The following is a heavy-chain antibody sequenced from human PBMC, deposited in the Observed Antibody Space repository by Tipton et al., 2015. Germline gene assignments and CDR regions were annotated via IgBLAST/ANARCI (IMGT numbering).Heavy chain of an antibody. D-gene: IGHD3-10*01. CDR2: IYSGGST. J-gene: IGHJ4*02. CDR1: GFTVSSDN. V-gene: IGHV3-53*01. Sequence: SLRLSCAASGFTVSSDNMSWVRQAPGKGLEWVSVIYSGGSTFYADSVKGRFTISRDNAKNSLYLQMNSLRAEDTAVYYCARDRYGSGSRTYYFDYWGQGTLVTVSS. CDR3: ARDRYGSGSRTYYFDY.